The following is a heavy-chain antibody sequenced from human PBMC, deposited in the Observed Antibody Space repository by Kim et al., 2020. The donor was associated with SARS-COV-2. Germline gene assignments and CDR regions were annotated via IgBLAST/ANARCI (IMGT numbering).Heavy chain of an antibody. CDR2: INAGNGNT. Sequence: ASVKVSCKASGYTFTSYAMHWVRQVPGQRLEWMGWINAGNGNTKYSQKFQGRVTITRDTSASTAYMELSSLRSEDTAVYYCARDQGIYCSSTSCRYGMDVWGQGTTVTVSS. V-gene: IGHV1-3*01. J-gene: IGHJ6*02. CDR3: ARDQGIYCSSTSCRYGMDV. D-gene: IGHD2-2*01. CDR1: GYTFTSYA.